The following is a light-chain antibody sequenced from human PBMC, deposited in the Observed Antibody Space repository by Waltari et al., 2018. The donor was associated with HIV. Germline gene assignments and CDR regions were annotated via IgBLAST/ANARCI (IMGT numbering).Light chain of an antibody. CDR3: QQFHNWPRT. V-gene: IGKV3-15*01. Sequence: EIVMTQSPATLSVSPGERVSPSCRASQSVSSNLVWYQQKPGQAPRVLIYGASTRAADIPARFSGSGAGTEFTLTISSLQSEDFAVYYCQQFHNWPRTFGQGTKVEIK. CDR1: QSVSSN. CDR2: GAS. J-gene: IGKJ1*01.